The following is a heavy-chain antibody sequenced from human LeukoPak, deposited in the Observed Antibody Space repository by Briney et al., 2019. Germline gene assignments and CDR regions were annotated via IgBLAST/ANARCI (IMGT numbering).Heavy chain of an antibody. V-gene: IGHV3-21*01. D-gene: IGHD3-22*01. J-gene: IGHJ4*02. Sequence: GGSLRLSCAASGFTLSSYSMNWVRQAPGKGLEWVSSISSSSSYIHYTDSVKGRFTISRDNTKKSLYLQMNSLRAEGTAVYYCARDRYDRSGYYDYWGQETLVTVSS. CDR1: GFTLSSYS. CDR2: ISSSSSYI. CDR3: ARDRYDRSGYYDY.